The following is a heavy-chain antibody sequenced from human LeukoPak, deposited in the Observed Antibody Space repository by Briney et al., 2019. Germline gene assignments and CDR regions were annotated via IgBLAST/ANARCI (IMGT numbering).Heavy chain of an antibody. V-gene: IGHV4-34*01. CDR3: ASPPRRMGDNWFDP. Sequence: PSETLSLTCAVYGGSFSGYYWSWIRQPPRKGMEWIGEINHSGSTNYNPSLKRRVTISVDTSKNQFSLKLSSVPAADTAVYYCASPPRRMGDNWFDPWGQGTLVTVSS. D-gene: IGHD3-16*01. CDR2: INHSGST. J-gene: IGHJ5*02. CDR1: GGSFSGYY.